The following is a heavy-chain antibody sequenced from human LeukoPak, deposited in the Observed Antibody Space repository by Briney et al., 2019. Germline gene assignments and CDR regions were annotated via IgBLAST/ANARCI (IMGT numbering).Heavy chain of an antibody. CDR2: IYPGDSDT. D-gene: IGHD3-22*01. J-gene: IGHJ4*02. Sequence: GESLKISCKGSGYSFTSYWIGWVRQMPGKGLEWMGIIYPGDSDTRYSPSFQGQVTISADKSISTAYLQWSSLKASYTAVYYCARLTPYYDSSGYLDYFDYWGQGTLVTVSS. V-gene: IGHV5-51*01. CDR3: ARLTPYYDSSGYLDYFDY. CDR1: GYSFTSYW.